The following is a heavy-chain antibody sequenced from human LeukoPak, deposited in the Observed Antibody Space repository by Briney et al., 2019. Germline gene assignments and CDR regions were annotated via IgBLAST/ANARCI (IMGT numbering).Heavy chain of an antibody. CDR1: GGTFSSYA. D-gene: IGHD3-10*01. CDR3: ARVVDYYGSGSYYSIGSYYYYYGMDV. V-gene: IGHV1-69*01. J-gene: IGHJ6*02. CDR2: IIPIFGTA. Sequence: SVKVSCKASGGTFSSYAISWVRQAPGQGLEWMGGIIPIFGTANYAQKFQGRVTITADESTSTAYMELSSLRSEDTAVYYCARVVDYYGSGSYYSIGSYYYYYGMDVWGQGTTVTVSS.